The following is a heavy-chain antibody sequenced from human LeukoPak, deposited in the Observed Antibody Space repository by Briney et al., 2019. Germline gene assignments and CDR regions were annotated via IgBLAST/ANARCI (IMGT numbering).Heavy chain of an antibody. CDR2: IYYSGST. Sequence: PSETLSLTCTVSGGSISSGDYYWSWIRQPPGKGLEWIVYIYYSGSTYYNPSLKSRVTISVDTSKNQFSLKLSSVTAADTAVYYCARDHVGYYYYGMGVWGQGTTVTVSS. V-gene: IGHV4-30-4*01. CDR3: ARDHVGYYYYGMGV. D-gene: IGHD1-26*01. CDR1: GGSISSGDYY. J-gene: IGHJ6*02.